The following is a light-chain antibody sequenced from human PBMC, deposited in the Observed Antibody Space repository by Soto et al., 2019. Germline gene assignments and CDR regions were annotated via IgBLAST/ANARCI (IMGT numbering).Light chain of an antibody. J-gene: IGKJ4*01. CDR3: QQRSNWPT. CDR2: DAS. CDR1: QSVRNY. V-gene: IGKV3-11*01. Sequence: DIVLTQSPATLSSSPGERATISCRASQSVRNYLAWYQQKPGQAPRLLIYDASNMATGIPARFSGSGSGTDFTLTISSLEPEDFAVYYCQQRSNWPTFGGGTKVEIK.